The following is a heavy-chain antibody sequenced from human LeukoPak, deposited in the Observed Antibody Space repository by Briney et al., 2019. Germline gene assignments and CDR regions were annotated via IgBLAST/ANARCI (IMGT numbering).Heavy chain of an antibody. CDR3: AKVQAYYDSM. J-gene: IGHJ4*02. V-gene: IGHV3-11*04. CDR1: GFTFSDYY. Sequence: PGGSLRLSCAASGFTFSDYYMSWIRQAPGKGLEWVSYISISGSTIYYADSVKGRFSISRDNSKNTLYLHMNSLRAEDTAVYYCAKVQAYYDSMWGQGTLVTVSS. D-gene: IGHD3-22*01. CDR2: ISISGSTI.